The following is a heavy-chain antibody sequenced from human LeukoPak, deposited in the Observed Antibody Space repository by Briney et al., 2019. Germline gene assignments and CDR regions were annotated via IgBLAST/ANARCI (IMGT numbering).Heavy chain of an antibody. D-gene: IGHD2-2*01. Sequence: SETLSLTCTVSGGSISSSSYYWGWIRQPPGKGLEWIGSIYYSGSTYYNPSLKSRVTISADTSKNQFSLKLTFMTAADTAVYYCARGFCRGSSCFEFFQHWGQGTLVAVSS. CDR1: GGSISSSSYY. CDR2: IYYSGST. V-gene: IGHV4-39*07. J-gene: IGHJ1*01. CDR3: ARGFCRGSSCFEFFQH.